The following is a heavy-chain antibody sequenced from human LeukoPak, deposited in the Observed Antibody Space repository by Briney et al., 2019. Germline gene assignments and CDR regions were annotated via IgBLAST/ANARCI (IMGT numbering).Heavy chain of an antibody. CDR3: AKDKDDYVWGSYRPTFDY. CDR1: GFTFSSYE. J-gene: IGHJ4*02. D-gene: IGHD3-16*02. Sequence: PGGSLRLSCAASGFTFSSYEMNWVRQAPGKGLEWVSYISSSGSTIYYADSVKGRFTISRDNSKNSLYLQMNSLRTEDTALYYCAKDKDDYVWGSYRPTFDYWGQGTLVTVSS. CDR2: ISSSGSTI. V-gene: IGHV3-48*03.